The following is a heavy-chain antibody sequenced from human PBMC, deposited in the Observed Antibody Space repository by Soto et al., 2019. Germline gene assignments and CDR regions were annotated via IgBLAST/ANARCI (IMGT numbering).Heavy chain of an antibody. CDR1: GFTSNDYA. J-gene: IGHJ4*02. CDR3: TKDQTPGGADY. V-gene: IGHV3-9*02. Sequence: GGSLRLSXAASGFTSNDYAMHWIRQAPGKGLDWVSGIYWNSDRLAYADSVKGRFTISKDNAKNSLYLQMNSLRDEDTAFYYCTKDQTPGGADYWGQGTRVTVSA. D-gene: IGHD2-15*01. CDR2: IYWNSDRL.